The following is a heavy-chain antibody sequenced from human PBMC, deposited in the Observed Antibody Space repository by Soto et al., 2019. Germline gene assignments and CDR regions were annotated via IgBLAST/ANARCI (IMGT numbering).Heavy chain of an antibody. CDR1: GYTFSRYT. V-gene: IGHV3-23*01. D-gene: IGHD2-21*02. J-gene: IGHJ6*02. CDR2: IGDGGGRT. CDR3: AFCGGPCYNSYCFGMDV. Sequence: PGGSLRLSWAASGYTFSRYTMTWVRQAPGKELEWVSAIGDGGGRTYYADSVKGRFIISRNDRMSSLYLQMNSLRVVDTVVYFCAFCGGPCYNSYCFGMDVWGQGTMVTVSS.